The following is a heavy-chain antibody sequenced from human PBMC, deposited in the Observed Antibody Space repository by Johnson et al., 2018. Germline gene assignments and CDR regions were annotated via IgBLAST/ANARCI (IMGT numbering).Heavy chain of an antibody. CDR2: IKSKTDGGTT. D-gene: IGHD6-13*01. CDR3: TRRIATAGMGIAFDI. V-gene: IGHV3-15*07. J-gene: IGHJ3*02. Sequence: VQLVESGGGLVKPGGSLRLSCAASGFTFSNAWMNWVRQAPGKGLEWVGRIKSKTDGGTTDYAAPVKGRFTISRDASETTLYLQMNSLKTEDTAVYYCTRRIATAGMGIAFDIWGQGTMVTVSS. CDR1: GFTFSNAW.